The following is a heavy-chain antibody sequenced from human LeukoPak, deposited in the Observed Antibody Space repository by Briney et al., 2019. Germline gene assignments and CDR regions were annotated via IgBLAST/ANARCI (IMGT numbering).Heavy chain of an antibody. CDR1: GLTFSNYA. D-gene: IGHD5-18*01. V-gene: IGHV3-23*01. CDR3: AKVDTGVLRYYYFDY. J-gene: IGHJ4*02. CDR2: ISGSGGIT. Sequence: GGSLRLSCAASGLTFSNYAMSWVRQAPGKGLERVSVISGSGGITYHADSVKGRFTISRDNSKNTLYLQMNSLRAEDTAVYYCAKVDTGVLRYYYFDYWGQGTLVTVSS.